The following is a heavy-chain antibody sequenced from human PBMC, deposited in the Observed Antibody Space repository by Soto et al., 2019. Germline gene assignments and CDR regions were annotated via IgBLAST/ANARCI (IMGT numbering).Heavy chain of an antibody. CDR3: ATVDSIRGSKEGYDYIWGSSRHAFDI. CDR1: GYTLTELS. D-gene: IGHD3-16*02. CDR2: FDPEDGET. Sequence: QVQLVQSGAEVKKPGASVKVSCKVSGYTLTELSMHWVRQAPGKGLEWMGGFDPEDGETIYAQKFQGRVTMTEDTSTDTAYMELSSLRYEDTAVYYCATVDSIRGSKEGYDYIWGSSRHAFDIWGQGTMVTVSS. V-gene: IGHV1-24*01. J-gene: IGHJ3*02.